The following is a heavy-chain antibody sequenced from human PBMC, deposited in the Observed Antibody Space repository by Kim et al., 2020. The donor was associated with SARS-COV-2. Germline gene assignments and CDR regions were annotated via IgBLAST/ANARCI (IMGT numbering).Heavy chain of an antibody. CDR2: IYYSGST. V-gene: IGHV4-39*01. CDR1: GGSISSSSYY. CDR3: ARPGGSYYDYWYFDL. Sequence: SETLSLTCTVSGGSISSSSYYWGWIRQPPGKGLEWIGSIYYSGSTYYNPSLKSRVTISVDTSKNQFSLKLSSVTAADTAVYYCARPGGSYYDYWYFDLWGRGTLVTVSS. D-gene: IGHD1-26*01. J-gene: IGHJ2*01.